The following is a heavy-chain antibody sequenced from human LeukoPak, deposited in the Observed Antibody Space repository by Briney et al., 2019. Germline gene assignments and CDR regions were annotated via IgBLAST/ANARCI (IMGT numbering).Heavy chain of an antibody. D-gene: IGHD3-16*01. CDR1: GFTFSSYS. Sequence: GGSLRLSCAASGFTFSSYSMNWGRQAPGEGLEWVSSISSSSSYIYYADSVKGRFTISRDNAKNSLCLQMNSLRAEDTAVYYCARLGDGGAWSDWGQGTLVTVSS. CDR3: ARLGDGGAWSD. J-gene: IGHJ4*02. V-gene: IGHV3-21*01. CDR2: ISSSSSYI.